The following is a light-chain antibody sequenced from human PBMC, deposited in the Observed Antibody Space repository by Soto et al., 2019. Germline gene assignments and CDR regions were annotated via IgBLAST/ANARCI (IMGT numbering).Light chain of an antibody. V-gene: IGKV1-27*01. J-gene: IGKJ3*01. CDR2: AAS. CDR1: QGISNY. CDR3: HKYNSAPFT. Sequence: DIQMTQSPSSLSASVGDRVTITCRASQGISNYLAWYQQKPGKVPKLLIYAASTLQSGVPSRFSGSGSGTDFTLTISSLQPEDVATCYYHKYNSAPFTFGPGTKVDIK.